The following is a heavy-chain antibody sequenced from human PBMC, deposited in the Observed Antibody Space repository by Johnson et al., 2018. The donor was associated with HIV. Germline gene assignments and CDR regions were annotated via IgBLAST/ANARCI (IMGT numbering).Heavy chain of an antibody. Sequence: MLLVESGGGLVQPGGSLRLSCAASGITVSSNYMSWVRQAPGKGLEWVSVIFTVGDVYYADSVKGRFTISRDNAKNSLYLQMNSLRAEDTALYYCARVTAHYYDSSGYVDAFDILGQGTMVTV. CDR2: IFTVGDV. CDR1: GITVSSNY. D-gene: IGHD3-22*01. V-gene: IGHV3-66*01. CDR3: ARVTAHYYDSSGYVDAFDI. J-gene: IGHJ3*02.